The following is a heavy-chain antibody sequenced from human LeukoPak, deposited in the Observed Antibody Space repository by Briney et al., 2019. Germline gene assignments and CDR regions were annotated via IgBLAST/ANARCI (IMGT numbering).Heavy chain of an antibody. CDR1: GGSISSSSYY. CDR2: ISHSGTT. D-gene: IGHD3-10*01. J-gene: IGHJ4*02. Sequence: SETLSLTCTVSGGSISSSSYYWDWIRQPPGKGLEWIGSISHSGTTYYNPSLKSRVTISVDTSKNQFSLKLNSVTAADTAVYYCARQRYYYGSGSYSPLDYWGQGTLVTVSS. V-gene: IGHV4-39*01. CDR3: ARQRYYYGSGSYSPLDY.